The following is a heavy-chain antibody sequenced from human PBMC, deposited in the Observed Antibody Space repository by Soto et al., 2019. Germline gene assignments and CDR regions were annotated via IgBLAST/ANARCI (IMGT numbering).Heavy chain of an antibody. D-gene: IGHD1-1*01. CDR2: INHSGST. V-gene: IGHV4-34*01. Sequence: PSETLCLTCAVYGGSFSGYYWSWIRQPPGKGLERIGEINHSGSTNYNPSLKSRVTISGDTSKNQFSLKLSSVPAADTAVYYCARGHREQLRTWFDPWGQGTLVPVSS. CDR1: GGSFSGYY. J-gene: IGHJ5*02. CDR3: ARGHREQLRTWFDP.